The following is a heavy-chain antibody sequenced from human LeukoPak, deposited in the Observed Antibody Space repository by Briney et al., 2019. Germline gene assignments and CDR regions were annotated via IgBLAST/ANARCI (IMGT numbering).Heavy chain of an antibody. CDR1: GFTFSNYW. CDR2: IKPDGSEK. J-gene: IGHJ5*02. Sequence: PGGSLRLSRVASGFTFSNYWMTWVRQAPGKGLEWVANIKPDGSEKHFVDSVRGRFTISRDNAKDSLYLQMNSLRAEDTAVYYCVRGSSGTVVRGVAWAWFDPWGQGTLVTVSS. D-gene: IGHD3-10*01. CDR3: VRGSSGTVVRGVAWAWFDP. V-gene: IGHV3-7*05.